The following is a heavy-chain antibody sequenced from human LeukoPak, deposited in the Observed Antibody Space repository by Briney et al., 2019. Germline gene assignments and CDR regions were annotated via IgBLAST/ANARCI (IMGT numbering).Heavy chain of an antibody. CDR2: ISYDGSNK. J-gene: IGHJ4*02. D-gene: IGHD3-9*01. Sequence: GGSLRLSCAASGFTFSSYGMHWVRQAPGKGLEWVAFISYDGSNKYYADSVKGRFTISRDNSKNTLYLQMNSLRAEDTAVYYCAKDILTGYPRFDYWGQGTLVTVSS. CDR3: AKDILTGYPRFDY. V-gene: IGHV3-30*18. CDR1: GFTFSSYG.